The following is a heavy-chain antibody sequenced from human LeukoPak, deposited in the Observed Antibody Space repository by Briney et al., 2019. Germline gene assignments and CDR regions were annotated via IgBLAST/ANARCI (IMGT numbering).Heavy chain of an antibody. D-gene: IGHD2-2*01. J-gene: IGHJ6*02. V-gene: IGHV3-23*01. CDR3: AKDLEYQLLWPDYYYGMDV. Sequence: GGSLRLSCAASGFNFSSYAMSWVRPAPGKGLEWVSAISGSGGSTYYADAVKGRFTISRDNSKNTLYLQMNSLRAEDTAVYYCAKDLEYQLLWPDYYYGMDVWGQGTTVTVSS. CDR2: ISGSGGST. CDR1: GFNFSSYA.